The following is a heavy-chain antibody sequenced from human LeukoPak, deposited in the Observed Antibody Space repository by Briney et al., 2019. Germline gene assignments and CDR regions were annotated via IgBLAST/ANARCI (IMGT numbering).Heavy chain of an antibody. CDR2: IYCSGST. CDR3: AREGLNAFDI. V-gene: IGHV4-59*01. CDR1: GGSISSYY. Sequence: PSETLSLTCTVSGGSISSYYWSWIRQPPGKGLEWIGYIYCSGSTNYNPSLKSRVTISVDTSKNQFSLKLSSVTAADTAVYYCAREGLNAFDIWGQGTMVTVSS. D-gene: IGHD3-22*01. J-gene: IGHJ3*02.